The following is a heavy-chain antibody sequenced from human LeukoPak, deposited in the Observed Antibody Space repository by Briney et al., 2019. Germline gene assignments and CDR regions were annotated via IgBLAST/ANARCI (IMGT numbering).Heavy chain of an antibody. CDR2: IYTSGST. Sequence: SQTLSLTCTVSGGSISSGSYYWSWIRQPAGKGLEWIGRIYTSGSTNYNPSLKSRVTISVDTSKNQFSLKLSSVTAADTAVYYCARGFRARGSGSYNWFDPWGQGTLVTVSS. J-gene: IGHJ5*02. CDR3: ARGFRARGSGSYNWFDP. V-gene: IGHV4-61*02. D-gene: IGHD3-10*01. CDR1: GGSISSGSYY.